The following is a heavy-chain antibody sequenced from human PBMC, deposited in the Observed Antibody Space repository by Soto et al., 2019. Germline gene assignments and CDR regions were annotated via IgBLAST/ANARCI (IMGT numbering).Heavy chain of an antibody. CDR3: ARLERLSGYYARGRVNYYFDY. CDR2: IYYSGST. J-gene: IGHJ4*02. D-gene: IGHD3-22*01. V-gene: IGHV4-39*01. CDR1: GGSISSSSYY. Sequence: PSETQSLTCTVSGGSISSSSYYWGWIRQPPGKGLEWIGSIYYSGSTYYNPSLKSRVTISVDTSKNQFSLKLSSVTAADTAVYYCARLERLSGYYARGRVNYYFDYWGQGTLVTVSS.